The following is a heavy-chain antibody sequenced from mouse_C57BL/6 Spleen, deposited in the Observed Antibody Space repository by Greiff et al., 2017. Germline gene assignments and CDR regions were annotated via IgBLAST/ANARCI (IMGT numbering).Heavy chain of an antibody. V-gene: IGHV3-6*01. CDR2: ISYDGSN. J-gene: IGHJ3*01. D-gene: IGHD1-1*01. Sequence: EVKLMESGPGLVKPSQSLSLTCSVTGYSITSGYYWNWIRQFPGNQLEWMGYISYDGSNNYNPSLKNRISITRDTSKNQFFLKLNSVTTEDTATYYCAREGKTTGFAYWGQGTLVTVSA. CDR3: AREGKTTGFAY. CDR1: GYSITSGYY.